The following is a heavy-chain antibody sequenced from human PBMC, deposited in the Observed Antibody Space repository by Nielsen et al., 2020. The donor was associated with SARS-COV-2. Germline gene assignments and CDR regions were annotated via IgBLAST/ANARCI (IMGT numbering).Heavy chain of an antibody. V-gene: IGHV4-59*08. CDR2: IYDNGST. CDR1: GGSITSYY. D-gene: IGHD1-1*01. Sequence: GSLRLSCAVSGGSITSYYWSWIRQPPGKGPEFIGYIYDNGSTRYGPSLKTRVTISRDTSKNQCSLRLTSVTAADTAVYYCASLRRGRNNWFDVVLDHWGQGILVTVSS. CDR3: ASLRRGRNNWFDVVLDH. J-gene: IGHJ4*02.